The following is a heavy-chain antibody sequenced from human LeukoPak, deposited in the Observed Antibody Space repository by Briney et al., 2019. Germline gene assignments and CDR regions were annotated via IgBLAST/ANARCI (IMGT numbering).Heavy chain of an antibody. D-gene: IGHD3-22*01. J-gene: IGHJ4*02. CDR1: GGSRSTTY. CDR3: ATVSTRGSPGYHYFFDS. CDR2: ISNGAST. V-gene: IGHV4-59*01. Sequence: SETLSLTCTVSGGSRSTTYWICLRQPPGMRLEGVGYISNGASTNYNPSLRGRVTISIDTSKHPFFLTLNSLTAADTAIYYCATVSTRGSPGYHYFFDSWGQGTLVTVSS.